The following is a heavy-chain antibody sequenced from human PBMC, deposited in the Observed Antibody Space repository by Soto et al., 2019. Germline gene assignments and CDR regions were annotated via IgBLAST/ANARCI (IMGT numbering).Heavy chain of an antibody. D-gene: IGHD3-9*01. CDR3: AKDRGDILTGYTN. CDR1: GFTLSSYA. Sequence: EVQLLESGGGLVQPGGSLRLSCAASGFTLSSYAMSWVRQAPGKGLEWVSAISGSGGSTYYADSVKGRFTISRDNSKNTLYLQMNGLRAEDTAVYYCAKDRGDILTGYTNWGQGTLVTVSS. CDR2: ISGSGGST. J-gene: IGHJ4*02. V-gene: IGHV3-23*01.